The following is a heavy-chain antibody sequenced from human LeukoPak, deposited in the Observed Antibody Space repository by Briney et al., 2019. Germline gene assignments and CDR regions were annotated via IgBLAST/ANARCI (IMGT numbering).Heavy chain of an antibody. CDR1: GFTFSDYS. CDR3: VRDHDWCFDY. V-gene: IGHV3-48*04. Sequence: GGCLRLSCAASGFTFSDYSMNWGREAPGKGLGWVAYIRIAPSNIFYADSVKGRFTISRDNAKNSLDLQMNSLRAEDTAVYYCVRDHDWCFDYWGQGAQVTVS. CDR2: IRIAPSNI. D-gene: IGHD3-9*01. J-gene: IGHJ4*02.